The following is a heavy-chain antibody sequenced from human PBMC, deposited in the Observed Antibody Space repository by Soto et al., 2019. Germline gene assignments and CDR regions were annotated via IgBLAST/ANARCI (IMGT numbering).Heavy chain of an antibody. V-gene: IGHV1-3*01. Sequence: ASVKVSCKASGYTLTSYAMHWVRQAPGQRLEWMGWINAGNGNTKYSQKFQGRVTITRDTSASTAYMELSSLRSEDTAVYYCARDLRSPSKGSSRLYYYYVMDVWGQGTTVTGSS. CDR3: ARDLRSPSKGSSRLYYYYVMDV. CDR1: GYTLTSYA. D-gene: IGHD6-6*01. CDR2: INAGNGNT. J-gene: IGHJ6*02.